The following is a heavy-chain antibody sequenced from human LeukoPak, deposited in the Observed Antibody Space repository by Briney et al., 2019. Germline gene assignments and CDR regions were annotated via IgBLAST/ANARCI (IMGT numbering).Heavy chain of an antibody. V-gene: IGHV3-11*01. J-gene: IGHJ5*02. CDR2: ISSSGSTI. D-gene: IGHD2-2*01. Sequence: GGSLRLSCAASGFTFSDYYMSWIRQASGKGLEWVSYISSSGSTIYYADSVKGRFTISRDNAKNSLYLQMNSLRAEDTAVYYCARGGYCSSTSCYPYNWFDPWGQGTLVTVSS. CDR1: GFTFSDYY. CDR3: ARGGYCSSTSCYPYNWFDP.